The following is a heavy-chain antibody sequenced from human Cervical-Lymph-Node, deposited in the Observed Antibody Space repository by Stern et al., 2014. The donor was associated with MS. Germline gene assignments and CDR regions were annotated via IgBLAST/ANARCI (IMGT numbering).Heavy chain of an antibody. D-gene: IGHD1-26*01. CDR2: IKSKTDGGTT. V-gene: IGHV3-15*01. CDR3: TTLDRSYPYYYYGMDV. Sequence: EVQLVESGGGLVKPGGSLRLSCAASGFTFRNAWMTWIRQAPGQGLEWVGRIKSKTDGGTTDYAAPVNGRFTISRDDSKNTLYLQMNSLKTEDTAVYYCTTLDRSYPYYYYGMDVWGQGTTVTVSS. CDR1: GFTFRNAW. J-gene: IGHJ6*02.